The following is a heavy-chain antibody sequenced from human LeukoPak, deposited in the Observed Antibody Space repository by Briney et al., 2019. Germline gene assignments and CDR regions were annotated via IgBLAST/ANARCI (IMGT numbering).Heavy chain of an antibody. Sequence: GVSLRLSCAASGFTFSSYWMLWVRQVPGKGLVWVSRINSDGSSTSYADSVKGRLTISRDNAKNTLYVQMNSLRAADTAVYYCSIGSGHAFDIWGRGTMVTVSS. D-gene: IGHD6-25*01. CDR3: SIGSGHAFDI. CDR1: GFTFSSYW. J-gene: IGHJ3*02. V-gene: IGHV3-74*01. CDR2: INSDGSST.